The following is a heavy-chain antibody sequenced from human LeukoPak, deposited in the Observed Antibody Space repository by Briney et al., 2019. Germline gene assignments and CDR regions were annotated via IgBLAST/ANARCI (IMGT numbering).Heavy chain of an antibody. Sequence: GGSLRLSCAASGFTFSSYWMHWVRQAPGKGLVWVSRINSDGSRISYADSVKGRFTISRGNAKNSLYLQMNSLRVEDTAVYYCARDESGDNDAFDTWGQGTMVTVSS. CDR2: INSDGSRI. J-gene: IGHJ3*02. CDR3: ARDESGDNDAFDT. D-gene: IGHD2-21*01. V-gene: IGHV3-74*01. CDR1: GFTFSSYW.